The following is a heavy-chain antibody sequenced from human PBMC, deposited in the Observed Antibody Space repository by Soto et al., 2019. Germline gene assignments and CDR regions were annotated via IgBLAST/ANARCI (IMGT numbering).Heavy chain of an antibody. V-gene: IGHV4-59*01. Sequence: SETLSLTCIVSGGSINSYYWSWIRQTPGKGLEWIGYIYYIGRTNYNPSLKSRVSFSVDTSKNQFSLKMSSVTAADTAVYYCARSYSSGWEFDYWGQGTQVTVSS. CDR3: ARSYSSGWEFDY. CDR1: GGSINSYY. J-gene: IGHJ4*02. D-gene: IGHD6-19*01. CDR2: IYYIGRT.